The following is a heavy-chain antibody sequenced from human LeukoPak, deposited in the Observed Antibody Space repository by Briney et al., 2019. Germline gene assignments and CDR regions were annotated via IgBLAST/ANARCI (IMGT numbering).Heavy chain of an antibody. Sequence: SETLSLTCTVTGGSISSYYWSGIRQPPGKGLEWIGYIYYSGSTNYNPSLKSRVTISVDTSKNQFSLKLSSVTAADTAVYYCARDETYYYDSSGFGDRACDIWGQGTMVTVSS. J-gene: IGHJ3*02. V-gene: IGHV4-59*01. CDR2: IYYSGST. CDR3: ARDETYYYDSSGFGDRACDI. CDR1: GGSISSYY. D-gene: IGHD3-22*01.